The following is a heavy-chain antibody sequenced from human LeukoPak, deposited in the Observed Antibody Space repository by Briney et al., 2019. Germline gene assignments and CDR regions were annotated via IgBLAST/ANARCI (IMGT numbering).Heavy chain of an antibody. V-gene: IGHV3-48*04. CDR3: ARVGTGLDYAY. Sequence: GGSLRLSCAASGFTFSSYSMNWVRQAPGKGLEWVSYISSSSSTIYYADSVKGRFTISRDNAKNSLYLQMNSLRAEDTAVYYCARVGTGLDYAYWGQGTLVTVSS. CDR2: ISSSSSTI. D-gene: IGHD3/OR15-3a*01. CDR1: GFTFSSYS. J-gene: IGHJ4*02.